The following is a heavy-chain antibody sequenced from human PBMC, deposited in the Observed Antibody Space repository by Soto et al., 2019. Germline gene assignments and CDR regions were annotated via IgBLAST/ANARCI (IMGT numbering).Heavy chain of an antibody. Sequence: SETLSLTCTVSGGSVSSESYYWSWIRQTPGKGLEWIGNVENSGSTKYNPSLKSRVTISVDTSKNQFSLKLSSVTGADTAVYYCARERGDSHWIDPWGQGTLVTVSS. CDR1: GGSVSSESYY. J-gene: IGHJ5*02. D-gene: IGHD2-21*01. CDR2: VENSGST. CDR3: ARERGDSHWIDP. V-gene: IGHV4-61*01.